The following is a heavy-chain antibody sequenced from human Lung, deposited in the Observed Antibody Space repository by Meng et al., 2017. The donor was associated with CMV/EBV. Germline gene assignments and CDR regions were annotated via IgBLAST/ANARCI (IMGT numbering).Heavy chain of an antibody. Sequence: GESLKISCAASGFTFTNYWMTWVRQAPGKGLEWVANIKQDGNGKLYVDSVRGRFTISRDNAGNLVFLQMNSLRPDDTAVYYCARHVRYRFDYWGQGALVNGAS. J-gene: IGHJ4*02. V-gene: IGHV3-7*01. CDR2: IKQDGNGK. CDR1: GFTFTNYW. D-gene: IGHD4-11*01. CDR3: ARHVRYRFDY.